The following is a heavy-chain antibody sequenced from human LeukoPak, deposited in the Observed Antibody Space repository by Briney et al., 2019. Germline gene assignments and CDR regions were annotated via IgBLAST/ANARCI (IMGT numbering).Heavy chain of an antibody. CDR1: GFTFSNYA. V-gene: IGHV3-23*01. J-gene: IGHJ4*02. CDR2: ISGSGSST. CDR3: ARLYYYDSSGYYADPPDY. D-gene: IGHD3-22*01. Sequence: GGSLRLSCAASGFTFSNYAMSWVRQAPGKGLEWVSAISGSGSSTYYADSVKGRFTISRDNSKSTLYLQMNSLRAEDTAVYYCARLYYYDSSGYYADPPDYWGQGTLVTVSS.